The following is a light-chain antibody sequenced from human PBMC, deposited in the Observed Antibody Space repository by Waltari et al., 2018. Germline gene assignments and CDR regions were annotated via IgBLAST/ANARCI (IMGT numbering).Light chain of an antibody. CDR1: QSVNTNS. J-gene: IGKJ1*01. Sequence: IVLTQSPGTLSLSPGRGATLSCRASQSVNTNSLAWYQHKPGRAPRLLIFGASTRATGTPDRFSGNGSWAEFTLTISRLEPEDFAMYYCQQYGSTPRTFGQGTKVEIK. V-gene: IGKV3-20*01. CDR2: GAS. CDR3: QQYGSTPRT.